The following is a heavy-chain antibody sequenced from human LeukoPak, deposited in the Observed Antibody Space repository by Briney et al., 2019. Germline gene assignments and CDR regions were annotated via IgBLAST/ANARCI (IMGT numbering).Heavy chain of an antibody. CDR3: ARWGTIEVAAHWGGENCSDP. Sequence: GGSLRLSCAASGFTFSSYGMHWVRQAPGKGLEWVAVIWYDGSNKYYADSVKGRFTISRDNSKNTLYLQMNSLRAEDTAVHYCARWGTIEVAAHWGGENCSDPWGKGTLVTVSS. D-gene: IGHD6-19*01. CDR1: GFTFSSYG. V-gene: IGHV3-33*01. J-gene: IGHJ5*02. CDR2: IWYDGSNK.